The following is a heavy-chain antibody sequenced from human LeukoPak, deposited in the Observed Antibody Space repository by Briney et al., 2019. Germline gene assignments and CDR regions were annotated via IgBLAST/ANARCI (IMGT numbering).Heavy chain of an antibody. Sequence: SETLSLTCTVSGGSISSGGYYWSWIRQHPGKGLEWIGYIYYSGSTYYNPSLKSRVTISVDTSKNQFSLKLSSVTAADTAVYYCAREVPYSSSWQYFDYWGQGTLVTVSS. CDR2: IYYSGST. D-gene: IGHD6-13*01. J-gene: IGHJ4*02. CDR1: GGSISSGGYY. V-gene: IGHV4-31*03. CDR3: AREVPYSSSWQYFDY.